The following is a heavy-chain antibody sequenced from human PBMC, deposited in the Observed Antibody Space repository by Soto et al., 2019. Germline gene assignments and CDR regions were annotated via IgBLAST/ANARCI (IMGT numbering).Heavy chain of an antibody. J-gene: IGHJ6*02. CDR2: ISYDGSNK. D-gene: IGHD2-15*01. CDR1: GYTFSSYG. V-gene: IGHV3-30*18. Sequence: SCKASGYTFSSYGMHWVRQAPGKGLEWVAVISYDGSNKYYADSVKGRFTISRDNSKNTLYLQMNSLRAEDTAVYYCAKVKGLPAQYYYYGMDVWGQGTTVTVSS. CDR3: AKVKGLPAQYYYYGMDV.